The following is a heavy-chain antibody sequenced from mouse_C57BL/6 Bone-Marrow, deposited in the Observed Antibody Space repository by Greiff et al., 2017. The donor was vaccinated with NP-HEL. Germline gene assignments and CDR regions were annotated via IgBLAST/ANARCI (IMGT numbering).Heavy chain of an antibody. CDR2: IRSKSNNYAT. Sequence: EVQLVESGGGLVQPKGSLKLSCAASGFSFNTYAMNWVRQAPGKGLEWVARIRSKSNNYATYYADSVKDRFTISRDDSESMLYLQMNNLKTEDTAMYYCVRHALYYDYDEAWFAYWGQGTLVTVSA. CDR3: VRHALYYDYDEAWFAY. J-gene: IGHJ3*01. CDR1: GFSFNTYA. V-gene: IGHV10-1*01. D-gene: IGHD2-4*01.